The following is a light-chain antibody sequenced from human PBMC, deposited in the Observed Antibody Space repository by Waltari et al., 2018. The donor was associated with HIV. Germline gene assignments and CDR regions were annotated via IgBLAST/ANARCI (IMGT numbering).Light chain of an antibody. V-gene: IGKV3-20*01. CDR2: GAL. CDR3: QQYGDPPWT. CDR1: QTITNNY. J-gene: IGKJ1*01. Sequence: EIVLTQSPGTLSLSPGKRATLSCRASQTITNNYLAWYQQKPGQAPRLLISGALTRATGIPARFSVNASGTDFTLTISRLEPEDFAVYFCQQYGDPPWTFGQGTKVEIK.